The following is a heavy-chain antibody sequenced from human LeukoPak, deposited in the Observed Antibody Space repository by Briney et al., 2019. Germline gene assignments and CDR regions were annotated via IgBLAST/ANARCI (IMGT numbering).Heavy chain of an antibody. CDR1: GYTFTSYG. CDR3: ATSSHGAAAGTERPRYYYYYGMDV. Sequence: ASVKVSCKASGYTFTSYGISWVRQAPGQGLEWMGWISAYNGNTNYAQKLQGRVTMTTDTSTSTAYMELRSLRSDDTAVYYCATSSHGAAAGTERPRYYYYYGMDVWGQGTTVTVSS. V-gene: IGHV1-18*01. D-gene: IGHD6-13*01. CDR2: ISAYNGNT. J-gene: IGHJ6*02.